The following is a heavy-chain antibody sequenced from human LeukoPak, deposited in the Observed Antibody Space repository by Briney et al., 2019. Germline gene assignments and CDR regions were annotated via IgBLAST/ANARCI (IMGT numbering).Heavy chain of an antibody. J-gene: IGHJ5*02. D-gene: IGHD3-10*01. Sequence: GGSLRLSCAASGXTFSSYAMNWVRQAPGKGLEWVSATGSTGVSTFYADSVKGRFTVSRDNSKNTLSLQMNSLRAEDTAVYYCAKVRWVPVNWFDPRGQGTLVTVSS. CDR2: TGSTGVST. CDR3: AKVRWVPVNWFDP. V-gene: IGHV3-23*01. CDR1: GXTFSSYA.